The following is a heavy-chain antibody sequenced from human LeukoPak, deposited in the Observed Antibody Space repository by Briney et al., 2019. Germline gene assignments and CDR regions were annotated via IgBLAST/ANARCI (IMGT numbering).Heavy chain of an antibody. CDR2: ISSSGSTI. J-gene: IGHJ1*01. Sequence: GGSLRLSCAASGFTFSDYYMSWIRQAPGKGLEWVSYISSSGSTIYYADSVKGRFTISRDNAKNSLYLQMNSLRAEDTAVYYCAISWYAEYFQHWGQGTLVTVSS. D-gene: IGHD6-13*01. CDR1: GFTFSDYY. CDR3: AISWYAEYFQH. V-gene: IGHV3-11*04.